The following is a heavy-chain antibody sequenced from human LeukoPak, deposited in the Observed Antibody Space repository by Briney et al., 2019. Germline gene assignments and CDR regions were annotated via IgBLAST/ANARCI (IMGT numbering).Heavy chain of an antibody. V-gene: IGHV4-59*08. CDR3: ARLTSGTHPNFDY. Sequence: SGTLSLTCTVSGGSISSYYWSWIRQPPGKGLEWIGYIYYSGSTNYNPSLKSRVTISVDASKNQFSLKLSSVTAADTAVYYCARLTSGTHPNFDYWGQGTLVTVSS. D-gene: IGHD3-10*01. CDR2: IYYSGST. CDR1: GGSISSYY. J-gene: IGHJ4*02.